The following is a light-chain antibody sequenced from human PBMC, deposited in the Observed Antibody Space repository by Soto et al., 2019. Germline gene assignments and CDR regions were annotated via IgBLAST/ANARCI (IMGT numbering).Light chain of an antibody. Sequence: QSALTQPASVSGSPGQSITISCTGTSSDVGGYNYVSWYQQHPGKAPKLMIYDVSKPPSGVSNRFSGYKSGNTASLTISGLQAEAEADYYCSSYTSSSTVVFGGGTKLTVL. J-gene: IGLJ2*01. V-gene: IGLV2-14*01. CDR1: SSDVGGYNY. CDR2: DVS. CDR3: SSYTSSSTVV.